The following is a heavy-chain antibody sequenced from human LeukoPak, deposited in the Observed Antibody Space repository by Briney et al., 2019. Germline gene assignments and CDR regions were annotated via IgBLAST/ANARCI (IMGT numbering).Heavy chain of an antibody. CDR3: ARATDVDTAMRYYYYYYMDV. J-gene: IGHJ6*03. Sequence: ASVKVSCKASGYTFTGYYMHWVRQAPGQGLEWMGIINPSGGSTSYAQKFQGRVTMTRDMSTSTVYMELSSLRSEDTAVYYCARATDVDTAMRYYYYYYMDVWGKGTTVTISS. CDR2: INPSGGST. D-gene: IGHD5-18*01. CDR1: GYTFTGYY. V-gene: IGHV1-46*01.